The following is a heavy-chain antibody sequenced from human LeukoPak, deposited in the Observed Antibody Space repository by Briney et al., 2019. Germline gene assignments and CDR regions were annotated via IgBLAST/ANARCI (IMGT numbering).Heavy chain of an antibody. V-gene: IGHV3-74*01. Sequence: PGGSLRLSCAASGFTFSNYWMHWVRQAPGKGLVWVSRIDSDGDSTIYADSVKGRFTISRDNAQNTLYLQMNSLRAEDTAVYYCARGYCPSTSCYKSAAFGMWGQGTVLTVSS. CDR3: ARGYCPSTSCYKSAAFGM. CDR1: GFTFSNYW. J-gene: IGHJ3*02. D-gene: IGHD2-2*02. CDR2: IDSDGDST.